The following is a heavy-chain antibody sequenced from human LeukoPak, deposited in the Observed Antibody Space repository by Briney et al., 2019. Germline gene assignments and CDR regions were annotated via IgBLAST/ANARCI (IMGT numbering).Heavy chain of an antibody. V-gene: IGHV3-23*01. CDR3: AKELGWWSFDAFDI. CDR2: ISGSGGST. D-gene: IGHD2-15*01. CDR1: GFTFSSYG. Sequence: GGSLRLSCAASGFTFSSYGMHWVRQAPGKGLEWVSAISGSGGSTYYADSVKGRFTISRDNSKNTLDLQMDSLRADDTAVYYCAKELGWWSFDAFDIWGQGTMVTVSS. J-gene: IGHJ3*02.